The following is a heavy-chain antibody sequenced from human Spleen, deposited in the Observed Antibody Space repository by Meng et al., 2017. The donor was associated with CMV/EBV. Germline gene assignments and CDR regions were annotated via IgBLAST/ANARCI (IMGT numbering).Heavy chain of an antibody. J-gene: IGHJ4*02. CDR1: GFTFSSYA. CDR2: IYSGGSST. D-gene: IGHD3-22*01. Sequence: GESLKISCAASGFTFSSYAMSWVRQAPGKGLEWVSVIYSGGSSTYYADSVKGRFTISRDNSKNTLYLQMNSLRAEDTAVYYCAKEMYNYDSSGYSIDYWGQGTLVTVSS. CDR3: AKEMYNYDSSGYSIDY. V-gene: IGHV3-23*03.